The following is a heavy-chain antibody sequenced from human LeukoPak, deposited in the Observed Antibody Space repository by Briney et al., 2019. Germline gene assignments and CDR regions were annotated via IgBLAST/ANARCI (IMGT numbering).Heavy chain of an antibody. CDR2: IRSKANSYAT. V-gene: IGHV3-73*01. Sequence: PGGSLRLSCAAFGFTFSGSAMHWVRQASGKGLEWVGRIRSKANSYATAYAASVKGRFTISRDDSKNTAYLQMNSLKTEDTAVYYCTRHAGIAAAGTVYWGQGTLVTVSS. D-gene: IGHD6-13*01. CDR3: TRHAGIAAAGTVY. CDR1: GFTFSGSA. J-gene: IGHJ4*02.